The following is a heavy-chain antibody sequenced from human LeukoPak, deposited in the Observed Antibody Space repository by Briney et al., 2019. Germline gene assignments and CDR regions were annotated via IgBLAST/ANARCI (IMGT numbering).Heavy chain of an antibody. Sequence: GESLRLSCATSGFMFSNYWMTWVRQTPGKGLEWVANIKQDGSAKHYMDSVKGRFTISRDNAKNSLYLQMNSLRAEDTAIYYCMTAAGYNFGQYWGQGTLVTVSS. CDR1: GFMFSNYW. J-gene: IGHJ4*02. D-gene: IGHD5-18*01. V-gene: IGHV3-7*03. CDR3: MTAAGYNFGQY. CDR2: IKQDGSAK.